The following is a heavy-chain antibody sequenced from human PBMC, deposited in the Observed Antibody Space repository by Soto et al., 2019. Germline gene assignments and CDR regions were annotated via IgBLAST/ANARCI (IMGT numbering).Heavy chain of an antibody. D-gene: IGHD2-15*01. Sequence: QVQLVQSGAEVKKPGASVKVSCKAPGYTFTRYGVTWVRQAPGQGLEWMGGIRAYNGNTNYAQKLKGRLTMTTGTSTSTAYMQLISLTSDDPAVYYCAREGYCSAGHCAVYAPDYYGVDVWGQGTTVTFAS. CDR1: GYTFTRYG. CDR2: IRAYNGNT. J-gene: IGHJ6*02. V-gene: IGHV1-18*01. CDR3: AREGYCSAGHCAVYAPDYYGVDV.